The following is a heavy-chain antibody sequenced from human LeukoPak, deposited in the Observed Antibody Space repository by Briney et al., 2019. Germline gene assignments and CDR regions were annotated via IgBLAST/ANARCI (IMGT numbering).Heavy chain of an antibody. J-gene: IGHJ4*02. CDR2: IYSSDNT. V-gene: IGHV3-53*01. CDR1: GFSVSSNY. Sequence: PGGSLRLSCAASGFSVSSNYMSWVRQAPGKGLEWVSVIYSSDNTYYADSVKGRFTISRDNANDSLYLQVNSLRAEDTAVYYCARVTLTSANFDYWGQGTLVTVSS. CDR3: ARVTLTSANFDY.